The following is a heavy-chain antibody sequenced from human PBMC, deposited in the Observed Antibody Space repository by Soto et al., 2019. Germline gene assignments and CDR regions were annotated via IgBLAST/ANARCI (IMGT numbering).Heavy chain of an antibody. CDR1: GGSFSGYY. J-gene: IGHJ5*02. CDR2: INHSGST. CDR3: ARSRRGIVVVTNWFDP. Sequence: QVQLQQWGAGLLKPSETLSLTCAVYGGSFSGYYWSWIRQPPGKGLEWIGEINHSGSTNYNPSLKSRVTISVDTSKNQFSRKLSSVTAADTAVYYCARSRRGIVVVTNWFDPWGQGTLVTVSS. V-gene: IGHV4-34*01. D-gene: IGHD2-21*02.